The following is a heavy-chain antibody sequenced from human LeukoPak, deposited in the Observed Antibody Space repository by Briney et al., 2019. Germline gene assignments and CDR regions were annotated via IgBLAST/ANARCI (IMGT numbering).Heavy chain of an antibody. D-gene: IGHD3-10*01. CDR1: GGSISSGSYY. CDR3: ARQNYYGSGSEHYYYMDV. J-gene: IGHJ6*03. CDR2: IYTSGST. Sequence: SETLSLTCTVSGGSISSGSYYWSWIRQPAGKGLEWIGRIYTSGSTNYNPSLKSRVTISVDTSKNQFSLKLSSVTAADTAVYYCARQNYYGSGSEHYYYMDVWGKGTTVTISS. V-gene: IGHV4-61*02.